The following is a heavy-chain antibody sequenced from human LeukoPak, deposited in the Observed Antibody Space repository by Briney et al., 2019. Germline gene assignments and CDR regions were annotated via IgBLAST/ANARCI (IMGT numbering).Heavy chain of an antibody. CDR2: IIPIFGTA. V-gene: IGHV1-69*13. CDR1: GGTFSSYA. D-gene: IGHD1-26*01. J-gene: IGHJ6*02. Sequence: ASVKVSCKASGGTFSSYAISWVRQAPGQGLEWMGGIIPIFGTANYAQKFQGGVTITADESTSTAYMELSSLRSEDTAVYYCARDDPGAERDYYYGMDVWGQGTTVTVSS. CDR3: ARDDPGAERDYYYGMDV.